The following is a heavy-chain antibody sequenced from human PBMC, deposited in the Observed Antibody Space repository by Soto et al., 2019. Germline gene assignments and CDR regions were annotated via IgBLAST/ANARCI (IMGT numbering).Heavy chain of an antibody. CDR1: GDSISNYY. Sequence: QVQLQDSGPGLVKPSETLSLTCTVSGDSISNYYWSWIRQPPGKGLEWMGNIFYSGNTNYSPSLKSRLTISIDTSKNQFSLRLISVTAADTAVYYCARGLYSSGWEPRLVPQISYSGMDVWGQGTAVTVSS. CDR3: ARGLYSSGWEPRLVPQISYSGMDV. D-gene: IGHD6-19*01. CDR2: IFYSGNT. J-gene: IGHJ6*02. V-gene: IGHV4-59*01.